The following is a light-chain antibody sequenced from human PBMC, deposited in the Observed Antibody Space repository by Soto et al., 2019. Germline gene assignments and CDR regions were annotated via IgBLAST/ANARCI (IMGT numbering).Light chain of an antibody. J-gene: IGLJ1*01. V-gene: IGLV2-8*01. CDR2: EVS. Sequence: QSVLTQPPSASGSPGQSVTISCTGTSSDVGGYNYVSWYQQYPGKAPKLMIYEVSYRPSGVPDRFSGSKSGNTASLTVSGLQAEDEADYYCSSYAGSSTVFGTGTKVTVL. CDR1: SSDVGGYNY. CDR3: SSYAGSSTV.